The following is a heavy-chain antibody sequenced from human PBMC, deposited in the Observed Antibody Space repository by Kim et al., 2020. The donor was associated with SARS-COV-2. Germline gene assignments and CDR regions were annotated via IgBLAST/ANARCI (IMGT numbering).Heavy chain of an antibody. CDR3: ARGGDIVVVPAANFDY. D-gene: IGHD2-2*01. J-gene: IGHJ4*02. Sequence: KFQGRVTMTRDTSTSTVYMELSSLRSEDTAVYYCARGGDIVVVPAANFDYWGQGTLVTVSS. V-gene: IGHV1-46*01.